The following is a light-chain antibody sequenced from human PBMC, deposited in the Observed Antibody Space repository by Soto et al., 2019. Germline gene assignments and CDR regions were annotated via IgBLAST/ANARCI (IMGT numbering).Light chain of an antibody. CDR2: EVS. V-gene: IGLV2-8*01. CDR3: SSYAASNNYV. CDR1: SSDVGGYDY. J-gene: IGLJ1*01. Sequence: QSALTQPRSASGSPGQSVAISCTGTSSDVGGYDYVSWYQQHPGKAPQLLIYEVSKRPSGVPDRFSGSKSGNTASLTVSGLQAEDDADYYCSSYAASNNYVFGTGTKLTV.